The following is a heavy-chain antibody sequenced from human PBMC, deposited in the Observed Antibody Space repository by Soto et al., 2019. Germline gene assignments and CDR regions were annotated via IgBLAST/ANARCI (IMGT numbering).Heavy chain of an antibody. CDR2: IIPIFGTA. Sequence: QVQLVQSGAEVKKPGSSVKVSCKASGGTFSSYAISWVRQAPGQGLEWMGGIIPIFGTAHYAQKFQGRATITADEATSTAYMNLSSLRSEDTAVYYCARGGIAAAGTHDYWGQGTLVTVSS. CDR3: ARGGIAAAGTHDY. V-gene: IGHV1-69*12. CDR1: GGTFSSYA. J-gene: IGHJ4*02. D-gene: IGHD6-13*01.